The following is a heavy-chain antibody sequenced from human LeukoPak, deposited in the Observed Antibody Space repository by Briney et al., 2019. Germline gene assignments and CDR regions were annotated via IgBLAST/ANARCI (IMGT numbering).Heavy chain of an antibody. D-gene: IGHD6-19*01. CDR2: IKQDGSEK. Sequence: GGSLRLSCAASGFTFSNAWMSWVRQAPGKGLEWVANIKQDGSEKYYVDSVKGRFTISRDNAKNSLYLQMNSLRAEDTAVYYCARDQLAVAFYYYYGMDVWGQGTTVTVSS. CDR1: GFTFSNAW. J-gene: IGHJ6*02. V-gene: IGHV3-7*01. CDR3: ARDQLAVAFYYYYGMDV.